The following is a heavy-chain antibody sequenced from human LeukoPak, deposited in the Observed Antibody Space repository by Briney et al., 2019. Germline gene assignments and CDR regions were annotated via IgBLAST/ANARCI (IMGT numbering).Heavy chain of an antibody. CDR2: IYYSGST. D-gene: IGHD3-10*01. Sequence: PSETLSLTCIVSGGSISSYYWSWIRQPPGKGLEWIGYIYYSGSTNYNPSLKSRVTISEDMSKSQFSLKLSSVTAADTAVYYCARGGGRPDWYFDLWGRGTLVTVSS. CDR1: GGSISSYY. J-gene: IGHJ2*01. CDR3: ARGGGRPDWYFDL. V-gene: IGHV4-59*01.